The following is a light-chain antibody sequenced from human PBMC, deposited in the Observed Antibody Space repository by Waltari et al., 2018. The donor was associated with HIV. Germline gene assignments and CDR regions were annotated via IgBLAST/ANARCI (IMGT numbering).Light chain of an antibody. V-gene: IGLV3-21*04. J-gene: IGLJ1*01. CDR1: DVGDKR. Sequence: SYVLTQPPSVSVAPGKTARITCGGSDVGDKRVHWYQQKTGQAPVLFMSFDSDRPSGIPERFSGLNSGNTATLTISRVEAGDEADYYCQVWDGNSDIYVFGTGTKVTVL. CDR2: FDS. CDR3: QVWDGNSDIYV.